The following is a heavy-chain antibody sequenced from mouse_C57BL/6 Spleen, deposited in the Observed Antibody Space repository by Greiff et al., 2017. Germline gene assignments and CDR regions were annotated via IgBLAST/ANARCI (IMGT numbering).Heavy chain of an antibody. V-gene: IGHV1-76*01. J-gene: IGHJ2*01. D-gene: IGHD2-3*01. CDR2: IYPGSGNT. Sequence: QVQLQQSGAELVRPGASVKLSCKASGYTFTDYYINWVKQRPGQGLEWIARIYPGSGNTYYNEKFKGKATLTAEKSSSTAYMQLSSLTSEDSAVYFCARSRLDGYYVDYWGQGTTLTVSS. CDR1: GYTFTDYY. CDR3: ARSRLDGYYVDY.